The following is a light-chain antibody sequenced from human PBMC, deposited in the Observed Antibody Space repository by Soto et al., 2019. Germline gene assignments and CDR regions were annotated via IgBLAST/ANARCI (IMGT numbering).Light chain of an antibody. J-gene: IGKJ1*01. CDR3: QQANSFPWT. V-gene: IGKV1-39*01. CDR2: AAS. CDR1: QSISSY. Sequence: DIQMTQSPSSLSASVGDRVTITCRASQSISSYLNWYQQKPGKAPKLLIYAASSLQSGVPSRFSGSGSGTDFTLTISSLQPEDFATYYCQQANSFPWTFGQGTKLDIK.